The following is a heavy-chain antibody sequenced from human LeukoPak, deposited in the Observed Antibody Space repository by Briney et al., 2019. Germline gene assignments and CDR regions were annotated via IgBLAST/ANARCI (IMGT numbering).Heavy chain of an antibody. J-gene: IGHJ4*02. V-gene: IGHV4-59*08. CDR2: IHYSGST. Sequence: SETLSLTCTVSGGSISSFYWTWIRQPPGKSLEWIGYIHYSGSTNYNPSLKSRVTISVDTSKNQFSLKLSSVTAADTAVYYCARQYCSSTSCSPHFDYWGQGTLVTVSS. CDR1: GGSISSFY. D-gene: IGHD2-2*01. CDR3: ARQYCSSTSCSPHFDY.